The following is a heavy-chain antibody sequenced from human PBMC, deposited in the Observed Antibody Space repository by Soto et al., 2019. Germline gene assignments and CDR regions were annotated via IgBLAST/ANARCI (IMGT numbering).Heavy chain of an antibody. D-gene: IGHD3-3*01. CDR2: VSTSGNV. CDR3: ARDNNDFSSLYPLAFDY. V-gene: IGHV4-4*07. Sequence: XATLSLTCTVPGGSLTKYDWSWIRQPAGKGLEWIGRVSTSGNVVSKASLRSRLTMSVDTSKNQFSLRLTSVTAADTAVYYCARDNNDFSSLYPLAFDYWGQGALVTVSS. CDR1: GGSLTKYD. J-gene: IGHJ4*02.